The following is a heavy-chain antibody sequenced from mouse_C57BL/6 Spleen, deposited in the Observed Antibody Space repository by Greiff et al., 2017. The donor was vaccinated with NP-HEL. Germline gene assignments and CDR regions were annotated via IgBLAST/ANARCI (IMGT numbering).Heavy chain of an antibody. D-gene: IGHD2-3*01. CDR1: GFTFSSYA. CDR2: ISSGGDYI. V-gene: IGHV5-9-1*02. Sequence: DVMLVESGEGLVKPGGSLKLSCAASGFTFSSYAMSWVRQTPEKRLEWVAYISSGGDYIYYADTVKGRFTISRDNARNTLYLQMSSLKSEDTAMYYCTRCDGYYVDYAMDYWGQRTSVTVSS. J-gene: IGHJ4*01. CDR3: TRCDGYYVDYAMDY.